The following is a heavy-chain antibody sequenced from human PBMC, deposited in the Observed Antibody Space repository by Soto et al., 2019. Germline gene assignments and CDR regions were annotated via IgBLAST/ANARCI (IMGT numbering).Heavy chain of an antibody. CDR1: GYTFTSYA. D-gene: IGHD3-10*01. V-gene: IGHV1-3*01. CDR2: INVAKGNT. CDR3: ARLLSFGELSIDY. Sequence: QVQLVQSGSEVKKPGASVILSCKPSGYTFTSYALHWVRQAPGQRLEWMGWINVAKGNTKYSQKFHARVTPTRGTTANIAYMELCSLRSEDTGVYYCARLLSFGELSIDYWGQGILVTVSS. J-gene: IGHJ4*02.